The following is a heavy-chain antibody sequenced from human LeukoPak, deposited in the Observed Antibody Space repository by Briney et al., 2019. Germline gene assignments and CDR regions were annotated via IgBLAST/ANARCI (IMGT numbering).Heavy chain of an antibody. CDR1: GFTVSYNY. J-gene: IGHJ5*02. Sequence: GGSLRLSCAASGFTVSYNYMSWVRQTPGKGLEWVSTIYRGGDTYYTDSVKGRFTISRDNSDNTLYLQMNSLRSEDTAVYYCARVGGHYDFWSGYKNWFDPWGQGTLVTVSS. CDR3: ARVGGHYDFWSGYKNWFDP. V-gene: IGHV3-53*05. D-gene: IGHD3-3*01. CDR2: IYRGGDT.